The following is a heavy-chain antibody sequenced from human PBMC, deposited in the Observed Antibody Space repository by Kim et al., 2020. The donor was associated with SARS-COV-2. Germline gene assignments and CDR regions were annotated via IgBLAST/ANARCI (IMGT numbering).Heavy chain of an antibody. CDR3: TTRSGWYDYYYYVMDV. J-gene: IGHJ6*02. D-gene: IGHD6-19*01. CDR1: GFTFSNAW. Sequence: GGSLRLSCAASGFTFSNAWMSWVRQAPGKGLEWVGRIKSKTDGGTTDYAAPVKGRFTISRDDSKNTLYLQMNSLKTEDTAVYYCTTRSGWYDYYYYVMDVWGQGTTGTVSS. V-gene: IGHV3-15*01. CDR2: IKSKTDGGTT.